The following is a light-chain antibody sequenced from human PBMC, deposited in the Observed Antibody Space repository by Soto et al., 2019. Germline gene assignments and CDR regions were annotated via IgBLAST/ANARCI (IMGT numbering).Light chain of an antibody. CDR3: MQALQTPWT. CDR2: LGS. V-gene: IGKV2-28*01. J-gene: IGKJ1*01. Sequence: DIVMTQSPLSLPVTPGEPASISCRSSQSLLHSNGYNYLDWYLQKPGQSPQLLIYLGSNRSSGVPDRFSGSGSGTDFTLKISRVEAEDVGVYYCMQALQTPWTFGQGTKVGYQT. CDR1: QSLLHSNGYNY.